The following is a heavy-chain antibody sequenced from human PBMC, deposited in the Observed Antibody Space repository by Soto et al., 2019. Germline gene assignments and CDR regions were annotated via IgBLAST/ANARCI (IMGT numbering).Heavy chain of an antibody. V-gene: IGHV1-18*01. CDR3: ARAITMMFPAPPY. CDR2: ISAYSGYT. Sequence: QVNLVQSGAEVRKPGASVKVSCKASGYSFTNYPIAWVRRAPGQGLEWMGWISAYSGYTNYAQKFQGRVTMTSATSPTTAYLELRSLTSDDTAVYYCARAITMMFPAPPYLGQGTLVTVSS. D-gene: IGHD3-22*01. J-gene: IGHJ4*02. CDR1: GYSFTNYP.